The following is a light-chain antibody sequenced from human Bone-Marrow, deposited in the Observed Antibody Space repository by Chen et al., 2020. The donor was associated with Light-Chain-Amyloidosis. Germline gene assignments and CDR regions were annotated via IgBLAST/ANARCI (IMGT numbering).Light chain of an antibody. CDR3: SSFTSSSSYV. CDR2: AVS. Sequence: QSALTQPASVSGSPGQSITIYCTGTSGDVGTYNYVSWYQQHPGKAPKVMIYAVSNRPSGVSNRFSGSKSGNTASLTISGLQAEDEADYFCSSFTSSSSYVFGPGTKVTVL. V-gene: IGLV2-14*01. CDR1: SGDVGTYNY. J-gene: IGLJ1*01.